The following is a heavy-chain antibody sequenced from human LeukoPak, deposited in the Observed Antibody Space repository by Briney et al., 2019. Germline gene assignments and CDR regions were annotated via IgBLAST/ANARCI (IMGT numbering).Heavy chain of an antibody. V-gene: IGHV1-18*01. CDR1: GYTFNNYG. CDR3: ARGYSIIVPDY. J-gene: IGHJ4*02. D-gene: IGHD5-12*01. Sequence: ASVKVSCKASGYTFNNYGISWVRQAPGQRLEWMGWINPDNGDTKSAQKLQGRVTMTTGTSTSTAYMELRSLRSDDTAVYYCARGYSIIVPDYWGQGTLVTVPS. CDR2: INPDNGDT.